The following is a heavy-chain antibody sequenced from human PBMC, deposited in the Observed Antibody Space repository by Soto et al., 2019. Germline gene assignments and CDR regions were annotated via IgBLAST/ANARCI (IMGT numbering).Heavy chain of an antibody. J-gene: IGHJ6*02. CDR3: AAGLKRITMIVVVLDV. V-gene: IGHV4-30-4*01. Sequence: SETLSLAVTVSCGSISSGGYYWTWIRQPPGKGLEWIGYMYYSGNTYYNPSLKSRVTITRDMSTSTAYMELSSLRSEDTAVYYCAAGLKRITMIVVVLDVWGQGTTVTVSS. D-gene: IGHD3-22*01. CDR1: CGSISSGGYY. CDR2: MYYSGNT.